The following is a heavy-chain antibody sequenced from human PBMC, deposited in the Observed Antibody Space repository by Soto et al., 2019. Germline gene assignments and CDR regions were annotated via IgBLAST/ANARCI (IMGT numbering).Heavy chain of an antibody. V-gene: IGHV3-49*03. Sequence: GGSLRLSCTPYGFTFGDYAMSWFRQAPGKGLEWVGFIRSKGYGGTTEYAASVKGRFSISRDDYKSIAYLQMNSLKTEDTAVYYCSRAGVVVVAATYDPWGEGTLVTVSS. CDR3: SRAGVVVVAATYDP. J-gene: IGHJ5*02. CDR2: IRSKGYGGTT. CDR1: GFTFGDYA. D-gene: IGHD2-15*01.